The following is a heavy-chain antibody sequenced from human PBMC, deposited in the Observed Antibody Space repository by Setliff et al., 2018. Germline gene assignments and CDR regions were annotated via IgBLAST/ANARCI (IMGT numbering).Heavy chain of an antibody. CDR2: ISGYNGNT. D-gene: IGHD3-3*01. CDR3: ARMTGFQYIDV. V-gene: IGHV1-18*01. Sequence: GASVKVSCKASGYNFRSYGISWVRQAPGQGLEWMGWISGYNGNTDYAQNFQGRVTMTTDTSTSTAYMELRSLRSDDTAVYYCARMTGFQYIDVWGKGTTVTVSS. J-gene: IGHJ6*03. CDR1: GYNFRSYG.